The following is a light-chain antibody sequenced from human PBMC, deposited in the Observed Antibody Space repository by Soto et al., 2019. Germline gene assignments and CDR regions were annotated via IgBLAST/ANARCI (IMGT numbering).Light chain of an antibody. V-gene: IGKV3-15*01. CDR3: QQYGSSPPIT. J-gene: IGKJ5*01. CDR1: QSISTY. Sequence: EIVMTQSPATLSVSPGERATLSCRASQSISTYLAWYQHKPGQAPRLLIYGASTRATGVPARFSGSGSGTEFTLTISSLQSEDFAVYYCQQYGSSPPITFGQGTRLEI. CDR2: GAS.